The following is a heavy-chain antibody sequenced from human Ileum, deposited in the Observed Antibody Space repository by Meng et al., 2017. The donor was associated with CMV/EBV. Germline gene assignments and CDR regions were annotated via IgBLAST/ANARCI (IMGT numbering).Heavy chain of an antibody. CDR3: ARGQDNHKGGVH. CDR1: DASFSGFY. CDR2: IHPSGST. J-gene: IGHJ4*02. D-gene: IGHD1-14*01. Sequence: QLWGAGLLKPSETLSPTCDVYDASFSGFYWSWTCHLPGKGLEWIGEIHPSGSTHYNPSLESRVSISVHMSNNQFSLKVSSVTAADTAVYYCARGQDNHKGGVHWGQGTLVTVSS. V-gene: IGHV4-34*01.